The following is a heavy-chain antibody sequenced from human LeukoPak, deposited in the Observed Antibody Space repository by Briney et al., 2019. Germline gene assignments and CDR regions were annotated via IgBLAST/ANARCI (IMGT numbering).Heavy chain of an antibody. V-gene: IGHV3-23*01. D-gene: IGHD6-19*01. CDR1: GFAFSSYA. Sequence: GGSLRLSCAASGFAFSSYAMSWVRQATGKGLEWVSVISGSGGSTYYADSVKGRFTISRDNSKNTLYLQMNSLRAEDTALYYCARDLALEQWLACMDVWGQGTTVTVSS. J-gene: IGHJ6*02. CDR3: ARDLALEQWLACMDV. CDR2: ISGSGGST.